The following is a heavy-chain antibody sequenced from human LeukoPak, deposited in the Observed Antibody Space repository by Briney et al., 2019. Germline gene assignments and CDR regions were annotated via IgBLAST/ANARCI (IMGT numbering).Heavy chain of an antibody. D-gene: IGHD3-10*01. CDR2: IIPIFGTA. J-gene: IGHJ6*03. CDR3: ARGSGLRRNTGTYYMDV. V-gene: IGHV1-69*06. CDR1: GGTFSSYA. Sequence: VASVKVSCKASGGTFSSYAISWVRQAPGQGLEWMGGIIPIFGTANYAQKFQGRVTITADKSTSTAYMELSSLRSEDTAVYYCARGSGLRRNTGTYYMDVWGKGTTVTVSS.